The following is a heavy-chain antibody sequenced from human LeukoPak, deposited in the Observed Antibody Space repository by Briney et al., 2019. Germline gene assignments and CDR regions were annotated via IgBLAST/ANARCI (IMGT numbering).Heavy chain of an antibody. CDR3: AKDAQRGFDYSNSLES. J-gene: IGHJ5*01. Sequence: GRSLRLFCTTSGFTFSHYGMHWVRQAPGKGLEWVAVIWSDATNMYYGDSVKGRFTISRDNSKNTIYLQMNSLRVEDTAVYYCAKDAQRGFDYSNSLESWGQGTLVTVSS. D-gene: IGHD4-11*01. CDR2: IWSDATNM. V-gene: IGHV3-33*06. CDR1: GFTFSHYG.